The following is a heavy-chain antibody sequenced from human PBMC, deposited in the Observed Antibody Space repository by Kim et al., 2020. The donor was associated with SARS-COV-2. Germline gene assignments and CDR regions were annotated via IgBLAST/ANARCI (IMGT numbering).Heavy chain of an antibody. CDR3: AKGKNGYLLWLGELLYQNWFDS. CDR1: GFTFSSYA. D-gene: IGHD3-10*01. V-gene: IGHV3-23*01. J-gene: IGHJ5*01. CDR2: ISGSGGST. Sequence: GGSLRLSCAASGFTFSSYAMSWVRQAPGKGLEWVSAISGSGGSTYYADSVKGRFTISRDNSKNTLYLQMNSLRAEDTAVYYCAKGKNGYLLWLGELLYQNWFDSWGQGTLVTVSS.